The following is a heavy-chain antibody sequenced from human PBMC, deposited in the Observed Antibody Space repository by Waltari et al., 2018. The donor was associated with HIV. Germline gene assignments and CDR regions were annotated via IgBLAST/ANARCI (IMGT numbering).Heavy chain of an antibody. J-gene: IGHJ4*02. Sequence: EVQLVESGGGLIQPGGSLRLSCAASGFTVSSNYMSWVRQAPGKGLEWVSFIYSGGSTYYADSVKGRFTISRDNSKNTLYLQMNSLRAEDTAVYYCARLGGGYGDYFDYWGQGTLVTVSS. CDR1: GFTVSSNY. V-gene: IGHV3-53*01. CDR3: ARLGGGYGDYFDY. D-gene: IGHD1-26*01. CDR2: IYSGGST.